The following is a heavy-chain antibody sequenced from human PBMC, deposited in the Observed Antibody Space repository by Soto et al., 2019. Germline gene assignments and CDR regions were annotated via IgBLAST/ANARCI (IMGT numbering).Heavy chain of an antibody. CDR2: ISAYNGNT. V-gene: IGHV1-18*01. Sequence: ASVKVSCKASGYTFTSYGISWVRQAPGQGLEWMGWISAYNGNTNYAQELQGRVTMTTDTSTSTAYMELRSLRSDDTAVYYCARQDYDFWSGSFNWFDPWGQGTLVTVSS. CDR1: GYTFTSYG. D-gene: IGHD3-3*01. J-gene: IGHJ5*02. CDR3: ARQDYDFWSGSFNWFDP.